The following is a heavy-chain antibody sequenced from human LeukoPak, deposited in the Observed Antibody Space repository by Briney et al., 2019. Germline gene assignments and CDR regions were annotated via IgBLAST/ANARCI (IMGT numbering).Heavy chain of an antibody. D-gene: IGHD2-2*01. J-gene: IGHJ4*02. Sequence: SETLSLTCTVSGGSISSGSYYWSWIRQPAGKGLEWIGRIYTSGSTNYNPSLKSRVTISVDTSKNQFSLKLSSVTAADTAVYYCARECRQLQRLYYFDYWGQGTLVTVSS. V-gene: IGHV4-61*02. CDR3: ARECRQLQRLYYFDY. CDR1: GGSISSGSYY. CDR2: IYTSGST.